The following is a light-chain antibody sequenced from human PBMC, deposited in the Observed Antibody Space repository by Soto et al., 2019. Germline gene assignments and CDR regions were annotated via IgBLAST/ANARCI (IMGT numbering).Light chain of an antibody. CDR3: QQYNDWPPRIT. CDR1: QGVSSN. J-gene: IGKJ5*01. V-gene: IGKV3-15*01. CDR2: GAS. Sequence: EIVMTQSPVTLSVSPGERATLSCRASQGVSSNLAWYQQKPGQAPRLLIYGASTRATGIPARFSGSGSGTEFTLTISSLQSEDFAVYYCQQYNDWPPRITFGQGTRLEIK.